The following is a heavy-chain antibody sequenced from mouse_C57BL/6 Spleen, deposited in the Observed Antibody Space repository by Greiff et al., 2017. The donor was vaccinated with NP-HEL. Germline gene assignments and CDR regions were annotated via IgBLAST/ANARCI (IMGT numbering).Heavy chain of an antibody. V-gene: IGHV5-16*01. CDR3: AREGVTTDFDY. Sequence: VQLKESEGGLVQPGSSMKLSCTASGFTFSDYYMAWVRQVPEKGLEWVANINYDGSSTYYLDSLKSRFIISRDNAKNILYLQMSSLKSEDTATYYCAREGVTTDFDYWGQGTTLTVSS. CDR2: INYDGSST. D-gene: IGHD1-1*01. J-gene: IGHJ2*01. CDR1: GFTFSDYY.